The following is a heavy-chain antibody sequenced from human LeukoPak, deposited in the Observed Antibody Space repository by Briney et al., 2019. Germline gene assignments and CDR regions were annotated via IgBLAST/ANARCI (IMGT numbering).Heavy chain of an antibody. CDR3: ARVKGSTVRAFDI. Sequence: SETLSLTCTVSGGSISSYYWSWIRQPPGKGLEWIGYIYYSGSTNYNPSLKSRVTISVDTSKNQFSLKLSSVTAADTAVYYCARVKGSTVRAFDIWGQGTMVTVSS. CDR1: GGSISSYY. J-gene: IGHJ3*02. CDR2: IYYSGST. D-gene: IGHD4-17*01. V-gene: IGHV4-59*01.